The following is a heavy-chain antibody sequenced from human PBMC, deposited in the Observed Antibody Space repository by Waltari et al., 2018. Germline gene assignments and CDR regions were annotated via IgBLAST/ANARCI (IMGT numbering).Heavy chain of an antibody. V-gene: IGHV4-39*01. CDR3: ASTVYYDSSGWTYYFDY. CDR1: GGSISSSSYY. CDR2: IYYSGST. J-gene: IGHJ4*02. D-gene: IGHD3-22*01. Sequence: QLQLQESGPGLVKPSETLSLPCTVSGGSISSSSYYWGWIRQPPGKGLEWIGSIYYSGSTYYNPSLKSRVTISVDTSKNQFSLKLSSVTAADTAVYYCASTVYYDSSGWTYYFDYWGQGTLVTVSS.